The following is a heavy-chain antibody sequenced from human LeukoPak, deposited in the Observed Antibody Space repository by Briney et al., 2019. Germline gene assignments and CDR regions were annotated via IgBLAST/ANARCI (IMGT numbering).Heavy chain of an antibody. CDR3: ARGDSSGYYYSY. J-gene: IGHJ4*02. D-gene: IGHD3-22*01. Sequence: GGSLRLSCEASGFTLSIYWMSWVRQAPGKGLEWVSVIYSGGSTYYADSVKGRFTISRHNSKNTLYLQMNSLRAEDTAVYYCARGDSSGYYYSYWGQGTLVTVSS. CDR2: IYSGGST. V-gene: IGHV3-53*04. CDR1: GFTLSIYW.